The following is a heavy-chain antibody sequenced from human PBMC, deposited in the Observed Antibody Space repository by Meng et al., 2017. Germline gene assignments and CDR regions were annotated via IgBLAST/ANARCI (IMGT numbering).Heavy chain of an antibody. CDR2: IYHSGST. CDR3: ARVNMYSNSWSRPGFDY. J-gene: IGHJ4*02. V-gene: IGHV4-4*02. Sequence: GSLRLSCAVSGGSISSSNWWSWVRQPPGKGLEWIGEIYHSGSTNYNPSLKSRVTISVDKSKNQFSLKLSSVPAADTVVYYCARVNMYSNSWSRPGFDYWGQGTLVTVSS. CDR1: GGSISSSNW. D-gene: IGHD6-13*01.